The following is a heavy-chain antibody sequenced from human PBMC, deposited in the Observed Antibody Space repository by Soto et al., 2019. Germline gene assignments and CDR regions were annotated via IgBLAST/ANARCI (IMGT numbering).Heavy chain of an antibody. D-gene: IGHD3-9*01. V-gene: IGHV1-18*01. CDR3: ARYSLRYFDWSPPHYYYYMDV. Sequence: AKVKLSCKASGYTFTSYGISWVRQAPGQGIECMGWISAYNGNTNYAQKLQGRVTMTTDTSTSTAYMELRSLRSDDTAVYYCARYSLRYFDWSPPHYYYYMDVWGNGTTVTVSS. CDR2: ISAYNGNT. CDR1: GYTFTSYG. J-gene: IGHJ6*03.